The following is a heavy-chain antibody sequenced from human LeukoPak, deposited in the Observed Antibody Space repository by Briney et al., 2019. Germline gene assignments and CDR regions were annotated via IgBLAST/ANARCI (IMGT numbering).Heavy chain of an antibody. D-gene: IGHD6-25*01. V-gene: IGHV4-34*01. J-gene: IGHJ5*02. CDR1: GVSFSGYY. CDR3: ARGSPDTIIAAATNWFDP. Sequence: SETLSLSCAVYGVSFSGYYWSWIRQPPGKGLEWIWEINHSGSTKYNPPLKRRVTTSVDTSTNNIPHKLSSVTASDTAVYYCARGSPDTIIAAATNWFDPWGQGTLVTVSS. CDR2: INHSGST.